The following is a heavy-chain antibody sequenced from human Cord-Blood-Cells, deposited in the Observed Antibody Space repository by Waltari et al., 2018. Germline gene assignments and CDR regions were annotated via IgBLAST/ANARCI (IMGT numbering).Heavy chain of an antibody. Sequence: EVQLVESGGGLVKPGGSLGLSCAASGSTLGTLGMNWVRQAPGKGVEWVSSISSSSSYIYYADSVKGRFTISRDNAKNSLYLQMNSLRAEDTAVYYCARDWADYWGQGTLVTVSS. CDR3: ARDWADY. J-gene: IGHJ4*02. V-gene: IGHV3-21*01. D-gene: IGHD3-16*01. CDR1: GSTLGTLG. CDR2: ISSSSSYI.